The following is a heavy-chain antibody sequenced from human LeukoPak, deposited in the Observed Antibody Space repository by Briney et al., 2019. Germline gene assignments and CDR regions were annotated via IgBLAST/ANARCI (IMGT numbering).Heavy chain of an antibody. J-gene: IGHJ4*02. D-gene: IGHD3-10*01. CDR2: IQQDGSEE. Sequence: GGSLRLSCAASGFTFNYYWLTWVRQAPGKGLEWVANIQQDGSEEYYVESVKGRFIISRDNAKNSLYLQMNSLRAEDTAVYYCARVRKLRTRGVMDPLDYWGQGTLVTVSS. CDR3: ARVRKLRTRGVMDPLDY. V-gene: IGHV3-7*01. CDR1: GFTFNYYW.